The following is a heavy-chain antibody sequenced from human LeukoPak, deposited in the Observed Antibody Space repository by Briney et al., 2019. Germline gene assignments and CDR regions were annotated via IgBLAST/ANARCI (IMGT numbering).Heavy chain of an antibody. CDR2: ISWNSGSI. V-gene: IGHV3-9*01. Sequence: AGGSLRLSCAASGFTFDDYAMHWVRQAPGKGLEWVSGISWNSGSIGYANSVKGRFTISRDNAKNSLYLQMNSLRAEDTALYYCAKGGFSDSSGQDDAFDIWGQGTMVTVSS. J-gene: IGHJ3*02. CDR1: GFTFDDYA. D-gene: IGHD3-22*01. CDR3: AKGGFSDSSGQDDAFDI.